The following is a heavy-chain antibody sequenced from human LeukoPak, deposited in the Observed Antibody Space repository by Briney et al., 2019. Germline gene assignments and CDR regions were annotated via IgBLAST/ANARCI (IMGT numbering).Heavy chain of an antibody. CDR3: ARDRYCTSTSCYPDAFDI. D-gene: IGHD2-2*01. CDR1: GLSFSDYY. J-gene: IGHJ3*02. Sequence: SETLSLTCAVFGLSFSDYYLSWIRQPPGKGLEWIGEINHRGNTNYNPSLKRRVTISVDTSKNQFSLKLSSLTAADTAVYYCARDRYCTSTSCYPDAFDIWGQGTMVTVSS. CDR2: INHRGNT. V-gene: IGHV4-34*01.